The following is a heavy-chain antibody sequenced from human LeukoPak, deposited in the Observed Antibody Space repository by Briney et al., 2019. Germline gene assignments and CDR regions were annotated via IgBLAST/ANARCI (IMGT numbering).Heavy chain of an antibody. V-gene: IGHV4-39*07. CDR1: GGSISSSSYY. D-gene: IGHD6-19*01. CDR3: ARDLYSSGWNILDY. Sequence: SETLSLTCTVSGGSISSSSYYWGWIRQPPGKGLEWIGSIYYSGSTYYNPSLKSRVTVSVDTSKDQFSLKLSSVTAADTAVYYCARDLYSSGWNILDYWGQGTLVTVSS. CDR2: IYYSGST. J-gene: IGHJ4*02.